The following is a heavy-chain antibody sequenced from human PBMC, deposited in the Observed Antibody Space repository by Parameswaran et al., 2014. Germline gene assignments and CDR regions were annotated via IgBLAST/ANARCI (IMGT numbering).Heavy chain of an antibody. CDR2: IYPGDSDT. V-gene: IGHV5-51*01. CDR3: ARRYCSGGSCYRPGWFDP. D-gene: IGHD2-15*01. J-gene: IGHJ5*02. Sequence: VRQMPGKGLEWMGIIYPGDSDTRYSPSFQGQVTISADKSISTAYLQWSSLKASDTAMYYCARRYCSGGSCYRPGWFDPWGQGTLVTVSS.